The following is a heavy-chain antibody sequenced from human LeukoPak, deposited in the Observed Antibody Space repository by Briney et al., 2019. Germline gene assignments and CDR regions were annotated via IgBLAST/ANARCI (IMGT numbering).Heavy chain of an antibody. Sequence: PGGSLRLSCAASGFTFSSYEMNWVRQAPGKGLEWVSYISSSSSTIYYADSVKGRFAISRDNAQNSLYLQINSLRAEDTAVYYCARDPYSGRYGNYYYYYMDVWGKGTTVTISS. CDR1: GFTFSSYE. V-gene: IGHV3-48*03. CDR2: ISSSSSTI. J-gene: IGHJ6*03. CDR3: ARDPYSGRYGNYYYYYMDV. D-gene: IGHD1-26*01.